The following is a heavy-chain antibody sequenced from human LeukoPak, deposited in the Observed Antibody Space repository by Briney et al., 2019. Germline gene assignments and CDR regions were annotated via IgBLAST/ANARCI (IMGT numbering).Heavy chain of an antibody. J-gene: IGHJ4*02. Sequence: ASVRVSCKASGYTFTNYGVSWVRQAPGQGLEWMGWISAYNGNTNFAQKVQGRVTMTTDTSTSTAYMELRSLRSDDTAVYYCARGRYSNSPPDYWGQGPLVTVSS. CDR2: ISAYNGNT. CDR1: GYTFTNYG. V-gene: IGHV1-18*01. D-gene: IGHD6-13*01. CDR3: ARGRYSNSPPDY.